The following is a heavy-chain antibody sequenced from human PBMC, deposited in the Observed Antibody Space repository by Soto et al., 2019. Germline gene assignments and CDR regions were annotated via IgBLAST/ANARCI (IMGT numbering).Heavy chain of an antibody. J-gene: IGHJ4*02. CDR2: ISNSGGST. Sequence: EVQLLESGGGLVQPGGSLRLSCAASGFTFSSYGMSWVRQAPGKGLEWVSTISNSGGSTYYADSVKGRFTISRDNAKNSLYLQMNSLRAEDTAVYFCARDEGSAWYFDYWGQGTLVTVSS. V-gene: IGHV3-23*01. CDR1: GFTFSSYG. CDR3: ARDEGSAWYFDY. D-gene: IGHD6-19*01.